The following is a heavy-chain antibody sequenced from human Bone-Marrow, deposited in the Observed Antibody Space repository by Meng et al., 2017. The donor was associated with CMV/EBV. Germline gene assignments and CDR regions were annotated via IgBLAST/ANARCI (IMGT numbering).Heavy chain of an antibody. CDR3: ARERNDFWSGYSQRYFDY. D-gene: IGHD3-3*01. J-gene: IGHJ4*02. V-gene: IGHV4-34*01. CDR1: GGSFSGYY. Sequence: SETLSLTCAVYGGSFSGYYWSWIRQPPGKGLEWIGEINHSGSTNYNPSLKSRVTISVDTSKNQFSLKLSSVTAADTAVYYCARERNDFWSGYSQRYFDYWGQGTLVTVSS. CDR2: INHSGST.